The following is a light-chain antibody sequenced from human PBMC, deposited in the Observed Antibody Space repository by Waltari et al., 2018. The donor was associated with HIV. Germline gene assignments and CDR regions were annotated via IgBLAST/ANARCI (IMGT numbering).Light chain of an antibody. CDR3: QSFHSSDVV. V-gene: IGLV6-57*02. Sequence: NFMLTQPHSVSESPGKTVTISCTGSSGSIASNYVQWFQQRPGSAPTTVIYEDKQRPSGVPGRFAGSIDSSSNSASLTISGLKPEDEVDYYCQSFHSSDVVFGGGTKLTVL. CDR2: EDK. CDR1: SGSIASNY. J-gene: IGLJ2*01.